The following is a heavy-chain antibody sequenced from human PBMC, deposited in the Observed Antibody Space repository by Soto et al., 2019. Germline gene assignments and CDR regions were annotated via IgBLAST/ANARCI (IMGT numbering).Heavy chain of an antibody. CDR1: GGSFSGYY. J-gene: IGHJ6*03. CDR3: ARGFNVVATFYYSYYIDV. V-gene: IGHV4-34*01. D-gene: IGHD5-12*01. CDR2: IYHSGST. Sequence: KPSETLSLTCAVYGGSFSGYYWSWIRQPPGKGLEWIGEIYHSGSTNYNPSLKSRVTFSVDTSKNQFSLKLSFVTAADTAVYYCARGFNVVATFYYSYYIDVWGKGTTVTVSS.